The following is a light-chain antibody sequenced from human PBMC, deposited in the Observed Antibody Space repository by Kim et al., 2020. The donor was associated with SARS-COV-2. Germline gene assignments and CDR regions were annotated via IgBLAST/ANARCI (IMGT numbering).Light chain of an antibody. CDR2: YND. J-gene: IGLJ2*01. Sequence: APGKTARCTCGGNNRRRQSMHWYQQKPGQAPVLVIYYNDNRPSVIPERFSGSNSGNTATLTICRVEAGDEADYYCQVWYSSSDHVVFGGGTQLTVL. V-gene: IGLV3-21*04. CDR1: NRRRQS. CDR3: QVWYSSSDHVV.